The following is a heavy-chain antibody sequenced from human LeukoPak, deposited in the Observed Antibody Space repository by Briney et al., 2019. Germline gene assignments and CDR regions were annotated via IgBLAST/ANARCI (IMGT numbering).Heavy chain of an antibody. D-gene: IGHD6-13*01. CDR1: GGSISSSSYY. CDR2: IYYSGST. Sequence: SETLSLTCTVSGGSISSSSYYWGWIRQPPGKGLEWIVSIYYSGSTYYNPSLKSRVTISVDTSKNQFSLKLSSVTAADTAVYYCARSDEQQLVFDYWGQGTLVTVSS. J-gene: IGHJ4*02. CDR3: ARSDEQQLVFDY. V-gene: IGHV4-39*01.